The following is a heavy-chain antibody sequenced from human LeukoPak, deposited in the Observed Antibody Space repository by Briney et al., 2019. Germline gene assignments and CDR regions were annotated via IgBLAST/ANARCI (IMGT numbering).Heavy chain of an antibody. J-gene: IGHJ4*02. Sequence: SVKVSCKASGGTFSSYAISWVRQAPGQGLEWMGRIIPILGIANYAQKFQGRVTIAADKSTSTAYMELSSLRSEDTAVYYCARVPATTNSGYDPSQDDYWGQGTLVTVSS. V-gene: IGHV1-69*04. CDR2: IIPILGIA. CDR3: ARVPATTNSGYDPSQDDY. D-gene: IGHD5-12*01. CDR1: GGTFSSYA.